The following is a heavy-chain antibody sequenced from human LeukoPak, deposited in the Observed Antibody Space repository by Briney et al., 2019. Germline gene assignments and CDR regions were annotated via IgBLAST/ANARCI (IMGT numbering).Heavy chain of an antibody. D-gene: IGHD3-10*01. CDR2: NYYSGST. Sequence: KPSETLSLTCTVSGGSISSSSYYWGWIRQPPGKGLEWIGSNYYSGSTYYNPSLKSRVTISVDTSKNQFSLKLSSVTAADTAVYYCARHKGSQSEASYYYGSGSYSRLSWFDPWGQGTLVTVSS. V-gene: IGHV4-39*01. CDR3: ARHKGSQSEASYYYGSGSYSRLSWFDP. J-gene: IGHJ5*02. CDR1: GGSISSSSYY.